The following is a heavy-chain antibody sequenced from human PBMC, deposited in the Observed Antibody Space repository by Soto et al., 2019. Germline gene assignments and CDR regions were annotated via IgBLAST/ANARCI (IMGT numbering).Heavy chain of an antibody. J-gene: IGHJ6*02. Sequence: QVQLQESGPGLVKTSQTLSLTCSVSGGSINSGDYHWTWIRQPPGKGLEWIGAVYYSGSTYYNPSLKSRITISVDTSKNQFSLSLRSVTAADTAVYYCAGDFRTPSGGMDVWGQGTMVTVSS. CDR2: VYYSGST. CDR1: GGSINSGDYH. CDR3: AGDFRTPSGGMDV. V-gene: IGHV4-30-4*01.